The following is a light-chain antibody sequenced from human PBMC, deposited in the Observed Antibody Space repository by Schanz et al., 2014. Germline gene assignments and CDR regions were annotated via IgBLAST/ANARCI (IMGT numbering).Light chain of an antibody. V-gene: IGKV3D-15*01. CDR3: QQYNNWPTT. J-gene: IGKJ1*01. Sequence: EIVMTQSPATLSVSPGERATLSCRASQSVSSNLAWYQQKPGQAPRLLIYGASRRATGIPARFSGSGSGTEFTLTISGLQSEDFAVYYCQQYNNWPTTFGQGTKVEIK. CDR2: GAS. CDR1: QSVSSN.